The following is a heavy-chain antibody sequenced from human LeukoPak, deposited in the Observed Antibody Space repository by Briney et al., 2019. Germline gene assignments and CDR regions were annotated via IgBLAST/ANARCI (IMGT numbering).Heavy chain of an antibody. J-gene: IGHJ5*02. Sequence: SGPTLVHPTQTLTLTCTFSGFSLSTSGVGVGWIRRPPGKALEWLALIYWNDDKRYSPSLKSRLTITKDTSKTQVVLTMTNMDPVDTATYYCAHSSGGYDSNWFDPWGQGTLVTVSS. D-gene: IGHD5-12*01. V-gene: IGHV2-5*01. CDR1: GFSLSTSGVG. CDR2: IYWNDDK. CDR3: AHSSGGYDSNWFDP.